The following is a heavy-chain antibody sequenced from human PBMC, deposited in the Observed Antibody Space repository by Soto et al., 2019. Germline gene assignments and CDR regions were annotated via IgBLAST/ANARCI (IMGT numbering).Heavy chain of an antibody. J-gene: IGHJ4*02. CDR1: GGSISSHY. D-gene: IGHD3-22*01. V-gene: IGHV4-59*11. CDR2: VYYSGST. Sequence: QVQLQESGPGLVKPSETLSLICTVSGGSISSHYWSWIRQPPGKGLGWIGYVYYSGSTNYNPSLKSRGTIAVDTAKNQFSLKLSSVTAADTAVYHCARGDYSDSSGLYFDYWGQGTLVTVSS. CDR3: ARGDYSDSSGLYFDY.